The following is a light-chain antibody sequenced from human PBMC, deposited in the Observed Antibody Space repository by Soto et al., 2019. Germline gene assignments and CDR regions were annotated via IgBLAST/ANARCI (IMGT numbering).Light chain of an antibody. V-gene: IGKV3-20*01. J-gene: IGKJ4*01. Sequence: EIVLTQSPGTLSLSPGERVTLSCRASQSVSSNYLAWYQQKPGQAPRLLIYSASNRATGIPDRFSGSGSGTDFTLTISRLEPEDFAVYYCQQYGGSPRVTFGGGTKVEIK. CDR1: QSVSSNY. CDR3: QQYGGSPRVT. CDR2: SAS.